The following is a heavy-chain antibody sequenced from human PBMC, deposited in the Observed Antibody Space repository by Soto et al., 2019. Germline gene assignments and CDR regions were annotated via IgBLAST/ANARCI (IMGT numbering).Heavy chain of an antibody. Sequence: GASVKVSKKACGGHFSSYALSCVRQAAGHGLEWMGGIIPIFGTANYAQKFQGRVTITADESTSTAYMELSSLRSEDTAVYYCARDKTYYYDSSGYPAFDYWGQGTLVTV. J-gene: IGHJ4*02. V-gene: IGHV1-69*13. CDR3: ARDKTYYYDSSGYPAFDY. CDR1: GGHFSSYA. D-gene: IGHD3-22*01. CDR2: IIPIFGTA.